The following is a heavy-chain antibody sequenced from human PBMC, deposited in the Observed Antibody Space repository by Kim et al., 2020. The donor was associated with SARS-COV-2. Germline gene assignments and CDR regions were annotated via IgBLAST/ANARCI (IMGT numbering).Heavy chain of an antibody. V-gene: IGHV1-46*01. CDR2: INPSGGST. CDR3: ARASSITMVRGVIISDY. J-gene: IGHJ4*02. Sequence: ASVKVSCKASGYTFTSYYMHWVRQAPGQGLEWMGIINPSGGSTSYAQKFQGRVTMTRDTSTSTVYMELSSLRSEDTAVYYCARASSITMVRGVIISDYWGQGTLVTVSS. D-gene: IGHD3-10*01. CDR1: GYTFTSYY.